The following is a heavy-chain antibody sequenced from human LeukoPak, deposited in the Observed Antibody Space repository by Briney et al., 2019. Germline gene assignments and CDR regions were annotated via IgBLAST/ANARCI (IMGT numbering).Heavy chain of an antibody. D-gene: IGHD3-9*01. CDR1: GYTFTSYA. CDR3: ARDPLYFDWLFYFDY. CDR2: INAGNGNT. J-gene: IGHJ4*02. Sequence: EASVKVFCKASGYTFTSYAMHWVRQAPGQRLEWMGWINAGNGNTKYSQKFQGRVTITRDTSASTAYMELSSLRSEDTAVYYCARDPLYFDWLFYFDYWGQGTLVTVSS. V-gene: IGHV1-3*01.